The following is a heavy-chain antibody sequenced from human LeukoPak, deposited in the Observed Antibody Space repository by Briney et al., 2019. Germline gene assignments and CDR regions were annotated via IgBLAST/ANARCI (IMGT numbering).Heavy chain of an antibody. CDR2: IWYDGSNK. V-gene: IGHV3-33*01. CDR3: ARGKYDFWSGYYTRYYYYYGMDV. D-gene: IGHD3-3*01. CDR1: GFTFSSYG. Sequence: PGGSLRLSCAASGFTFSSYGMPWVRQAPGKGLEWVAVIWYDGSNKYYADSVKGRFTISRDNSKNTLYLQMNSLRAEDTAVYYCARGKYDFWSGYYTRYYYYYGMDVWGQGTTVTVSS. J-gene: IGHJ6*02.